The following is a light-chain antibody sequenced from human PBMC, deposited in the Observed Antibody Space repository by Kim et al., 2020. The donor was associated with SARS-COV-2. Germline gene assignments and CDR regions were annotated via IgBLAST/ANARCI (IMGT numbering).Light chain of an antibody. CDR1: SGHSSYI. CDR3: ETWDSNL. J-gene: IGLJ2*01. Sequence: QPVLTQSSSASASLGSSVKLTCTLSSGHSSYIIAWHQQQPGKAPRYLMKLEGSGSYNKGSGVPDRFSGSSSGADRYLTISNLQSEDEADYYCETWDSNLFGGGTQLTVL. CDR2: LEGSGSY. V-gene: IGLV4-60*03.